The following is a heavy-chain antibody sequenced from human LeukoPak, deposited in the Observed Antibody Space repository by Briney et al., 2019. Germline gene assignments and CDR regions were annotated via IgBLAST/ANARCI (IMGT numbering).Heavy chain of an antibody. Sequence: GGSLRLSCAASGFTFSSYWMSWVRQAPGRGPEWVANIKQDGSEIYYVDSVKGRFTTSRDNAKNSLFLQMNSLRAEDSAVYYCARGVRASGYDRIDYWGQGTLVTVSS. J-gene: IGHJ4*02. CDR2: IKQDGSEI. D-gene: IGHD5-12*01. CDR3: ARGVRASGYDRIDY. CDR1: GFTFSSYW. V-gene: IGHV3-7*04.